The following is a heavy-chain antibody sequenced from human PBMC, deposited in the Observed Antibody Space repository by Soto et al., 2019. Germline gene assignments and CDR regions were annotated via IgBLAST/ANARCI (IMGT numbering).Heavy chain of an antibody. J-gene: IGHJ4*02. Sequence: GGSLRLSCAASGFTFSSYAMSWVRQAPGKGLEWVSDISGRGGSTNYADSVKGRFTISRDNSKNSLFLQMDNVRVEDTAVYYCARGGRNHPSLNIDYWGQGTLVTVSS. CDR2: ISGRGGST. CDR3: ARGGRNHPSLNIDY. V-gene: IGHV3-23*01. CDR1: GFTFSSYA. D-gene: IGHD2-2*01.